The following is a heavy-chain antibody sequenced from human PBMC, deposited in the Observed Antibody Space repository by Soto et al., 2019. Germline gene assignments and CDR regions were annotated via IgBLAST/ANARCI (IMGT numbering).Heavy chain of an antibody. J-gene: IGHJ4*02. CDR3: ATAPTNGGGFNPFDS. CDR1: GFSFVNYA. Sequence: EVQLLESGGGLVQPGGSLRLSCAASGFSFVNYAMNWVRQAPGKGLEWVSGLSGSGTSTYDADSVKGRFTISRDNSGDTLVVQMNSLTAYDTAVYYCATAPTNGGGFNPFDSWGQGALVTVSS. CDR2: LSGSGTST. D-gene: IGHD5-12*01. V-gene: IGHV3-23*01.